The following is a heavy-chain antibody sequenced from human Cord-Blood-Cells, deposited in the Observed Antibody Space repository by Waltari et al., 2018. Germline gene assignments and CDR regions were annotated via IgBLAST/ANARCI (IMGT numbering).Heavy chain of an antibody. CDR1: GYTLTELS. CDR3: ATGGIYGMDV. Sequence: QVQSVQSGAALKKPGASVTVSCKVSGYTLTELSMHWVRQAPGKELEGMGGFEPEDCETIYAQKFQGRVTMTEDTSTDTAYMELSSLRSEDTAVYYCATGGIYGMDVWGQGTTVTVSS. V-gene: IGHV1-24*01. J-gene: IGHJ6*02. D-gene: IGHD3-16*01. CDR2: FEPEDCET.